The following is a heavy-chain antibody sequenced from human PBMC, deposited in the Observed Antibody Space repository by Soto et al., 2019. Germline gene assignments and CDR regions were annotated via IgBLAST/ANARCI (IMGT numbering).Heavy chain of an antibody. D-gene: IGHD3-9*01. J-gene: IGHJ4*02. V-gene: IGHV1-18*01. CDR3: ARAAYYGYFDWLLSQEGSQANDY. CDR2: ISAYNGNT. CDR1: GYTFTSYG. Sequence: QVQLVQSGAEVKKPGASVKVSCKASGYTFTSYGISWVRQAPGQGLEWMGWISAYNGNTNYAQKLQGRVTMTTDTSTSTASMQLRSLRADDTAVYYCARAAYYGYFDWLLSQEGSQANDYWGQGTLVTVSS.